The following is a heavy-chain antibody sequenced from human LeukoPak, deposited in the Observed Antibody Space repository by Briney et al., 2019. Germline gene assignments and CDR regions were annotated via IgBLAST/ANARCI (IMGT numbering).Heavy chain of an antibody. V-gene: IGHV4-34*01. Sequence: SETLSLTCAVYGGSFSGYYWSWIRQPPGKGLEWIGEINHSGSTNYNPSLKSRVTISVDTSKNQFSLKLSSVTAADTAAYYCARQGDSGWYYFDYWGQGTLVTVSS. CDR2: INHSGST. CDR1: GGSFSGYY. D-gene: IGHD6-19*01. J-gene: IGHJ4*02. CDR3: ARQGDSGWYYFDY.